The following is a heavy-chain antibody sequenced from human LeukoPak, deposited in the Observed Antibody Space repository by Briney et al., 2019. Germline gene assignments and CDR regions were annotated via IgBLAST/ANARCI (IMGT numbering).Heavy chain of an antibody. CDR1: GGTFSSYA. CDR2: IIPIFGTA. V-gene: IGHV1-69*13. J-gene: IGHJ3*02. CDR3: AREGSVEMATGSAFDI. Sequence: SVKVSCKASGGTFSSYAISWVRQAPGQGLEWMGGIIPIFGTANYAQKFQGRVTITADESTSTAYMELSSLRSEDTAVYYCAREGSVEMATGSAFDIWGQGTMVTVSS. D-gene: IGHD5-24*01.